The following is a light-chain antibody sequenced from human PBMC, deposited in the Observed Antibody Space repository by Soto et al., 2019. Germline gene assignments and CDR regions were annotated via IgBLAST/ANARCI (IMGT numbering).Light chain of an antibody. J-gene: IGKJ4*01. V-gene: IGKV1-39*01. Sequence: DVQMTQSPCSLSASVGDRVTITCRASQTISTYLHWYQKKPGKAPNLLIFAASSLHSGVPSRFSGSGSGTDFTLTISNLQPEDFATYYCQHSYSFPLTFGGGTKVDIK. CDR2: AAS. CDR3: QHSYSFPLT. CDR1: QTISTY.